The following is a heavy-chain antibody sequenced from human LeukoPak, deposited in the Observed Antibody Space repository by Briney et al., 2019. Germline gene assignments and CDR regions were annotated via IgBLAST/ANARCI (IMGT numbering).Heavy chain of an antibody. V-gene: IGHV4-4*07. Sequence: PSETLSLTCTVSGGSISSYYWSWIRQPAGKGLEWIGRIYTGGSTNYNPSLKSRVTMSVDTSKNQFSLKLGSVTAADTAVYYCARGRYDSSGYYRNWFDPWGQGTLVTVSS. CDR1: GGSISSYY. CDR2: IYTGGST. CDR3: ARGRYDSSGYYRNWFDP. J-gene: IGHJ5*02. D-gene: IGHD3-22*01.